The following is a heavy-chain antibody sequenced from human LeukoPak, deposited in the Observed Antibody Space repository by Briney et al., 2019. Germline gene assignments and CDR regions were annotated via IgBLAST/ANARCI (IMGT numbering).Heavy chain of an antibody. D-gene: IGHD4-17*01. CDR1: GFTFSSYW. CDR3: ARDICGDYCNWFDP. Sequence: PGGSLRLSCAASGFTFSSYWMSWVRQAPGKGLEWVANIKQDGSEKYYVDSVKGRFTISRDNAKNSLYLQMNSLRAEDTAVYYCARDICGDYCNWFDPWRQGTLVTVSS. J-gene: IGHJ5*02. V-gene: IGHV3-7*01. CDR2: IKQDGSEK.